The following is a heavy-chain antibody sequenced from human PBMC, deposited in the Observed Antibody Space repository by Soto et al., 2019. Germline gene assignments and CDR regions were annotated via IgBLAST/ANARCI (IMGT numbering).Heavy chain of an antibody. CDR2: ISYDGSSK. CDR3: AKVTFSGDYYYSYGMDV. CDR1: GFTFSAYG. Sequence: QEKLVESGGGVVQPGRSLRLSCAASGFTFSAYGMHWVRQAPGKGLEWVTVISYDGSSKYYADSVKGRFIVSRDNSKNTLYLQMNSLRPEDTAVYYCAKVTFSGDYYYSYGMDVWGPGTTVTVSS. J-gene: IGHJ6*02. V-gene: IGHV3-30*18. D-gene: IGHD1-26*01.